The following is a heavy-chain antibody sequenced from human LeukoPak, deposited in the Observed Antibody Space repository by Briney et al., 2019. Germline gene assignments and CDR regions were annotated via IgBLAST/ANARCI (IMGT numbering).Heavy chain of an antibody. CDR1: GFTFSSYG. D-gene: IGHD5-24*01. Sequence: GGSLRLSCAASGFTFSSYGMHWVRQAPGKGLEWVAFIRYDGSNKYYADSVKGRFTISRDNSKNTLYLQMNSLRAEDTAVYYCARDRSRDGYNYYFDYWGQGTLVTVSS. V-gene: IGHV3-30*02. CDR2: IRYDGSNK. CDR3: ARDRSRDGYNYYFDY. J-gene: IGHJ4*02.